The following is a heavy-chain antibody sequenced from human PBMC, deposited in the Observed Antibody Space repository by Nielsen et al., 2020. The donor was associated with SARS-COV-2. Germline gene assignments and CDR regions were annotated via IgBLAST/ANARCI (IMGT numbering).Heavy chain of an antibody. CDR3: ARERLIVGFDY. J-gene: IGHJ4*02. Sequence: GGSLRLSCAASGFTFSSYWMSWVRQAPGKGLEWVANIKQDGSEKYYADSVKGRFTISRDNSKNTLYLQMNSLRAEDTAVYYCARERLIVGFDYWGQGTLVTVSS. CDR1: GFTFSSYW. CDR2: IKQDGSEK. V-gene: IGHV3-7*01. D-gene: IGHD3-22*01.